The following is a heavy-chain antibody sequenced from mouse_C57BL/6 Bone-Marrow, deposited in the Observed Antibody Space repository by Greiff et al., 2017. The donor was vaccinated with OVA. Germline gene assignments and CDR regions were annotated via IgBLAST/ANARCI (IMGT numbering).Heavy chain of an antibody. D-gene: IGHD2-3*01. CDR3: ARRPHGYFWYFDG. Sequence: EVKVEESGGGLVQPGGSLKLSCAASGFTFSDYYMYWVRQTPEQRLEWVAYISNGGGSTYYPDTVKGRFTISRDNAKNTLYLQMSRLKSEDTAMYDCARRPHGYFWYFDGWGTGTTVTVAS. J-gene: IGHJ1*03. V-gene: IGHV5-12*01. CDR2: ISNGGGST. CDR1: GFTFSDYY.